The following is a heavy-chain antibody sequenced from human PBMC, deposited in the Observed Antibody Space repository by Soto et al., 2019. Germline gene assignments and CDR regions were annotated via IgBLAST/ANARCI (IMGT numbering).Heavy chain of an antibody. V-gene: IGHV1-69*02. Sequence: QVQLVQSGAEVKKPGSSVKVSCKASGGTFSSYTISWVRQAPGQGLEWMGRIIPILGIANYAQKFQGRVTITADKSTSTAYMELSSLRSEDTAVYYCARGRKHYYYYGMDVWGQGTTVTVSS. CDR1: GGTFSSYT. J-gene: IGHJ6*02. CDR2: IIPILGIA. CDR3: ARGRKHYYYYGMDV. D-gene: IGHD1-26*01.